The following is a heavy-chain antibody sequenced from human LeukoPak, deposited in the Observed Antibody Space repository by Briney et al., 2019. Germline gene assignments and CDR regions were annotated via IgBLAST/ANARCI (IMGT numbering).Heavy chain of an antibody. CDR1: GFTFSSYA. D-gene: IGHD1-26*01. CDR2: IYSGGST. CDR3: ARDSRVGATQPYYFDY. Sequence: GGSLRLSCAASGFTFSSYAMSWVRQAPGKGLEWVSVIYSGGSTYYADSVKGRFTISRDNSKNTLYLQMNSLRAEDTAVYYCARDSRVGATQPYYFDYWGQGTLVTVSS. V-gene: IGHV3-66*01. J-gene: IGHJ4*02.